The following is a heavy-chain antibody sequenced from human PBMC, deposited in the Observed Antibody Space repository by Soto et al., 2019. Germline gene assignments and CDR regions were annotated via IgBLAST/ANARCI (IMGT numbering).Heavy chain of an antibody. D-gene: IGHD3-10*01. CDR3: ARGYYYGSGSYFGYYYYGMDV. CDR1: GYIFTDYY. J-gene: IGHJ6*02. V-gene: IGHV1-2*06. Sequence: ASVKVSCKASGYIFTDYYMHWVRQAPGQELGWMGRINPNSGGTNYAQKFQGRVTMTRNTSISTAYMELSSLRSEDTAVYYCARGYYYGSGSYFGYYYYGMDVWGQGTTVTVSS. CDR2: INPNSGGT.